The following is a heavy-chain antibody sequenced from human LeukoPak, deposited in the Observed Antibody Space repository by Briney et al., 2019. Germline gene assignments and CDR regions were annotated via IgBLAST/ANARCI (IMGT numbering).Heavy chain of an antibody. V-gene: IGHV3-48*03. CDR3: AMSRDGYNLI. D-gene: IGHD5-24*01. CDR2: ISSSGSTI. CDR1: GFTFSSYE. J-gene: IGHJ4*02. Sequence: GSLRLSCAASGFTFSSYEMNWVRQAQGKGLEWVSYISSSGSTIYYADSVKGRFTISRDNAKNSLYLQMNSLRAEDTAVYYCAMSRDGYNLIWGQGTLVTVSS.